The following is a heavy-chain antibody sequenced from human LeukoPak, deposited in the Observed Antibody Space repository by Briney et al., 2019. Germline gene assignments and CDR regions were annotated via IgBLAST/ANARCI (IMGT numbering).Heavy chain of an antibody. J-gene: IGHJ4*02. CDR3: AREVWGPEY. CDR1: GFTFTKYW. V-gene: IGHV3-7*01. D-gene: IGHD1-14*01. Sequence: GDSLRLSCAASGFTFTKYWMTWVRQAPGKGLEWVGNIKQDGSEKNYMDSVKGRFTISRDNTKNSVYLQMSSLRAEDTAVYYCAREVWGPEYWGQGTLVTVSS. CDR2: IKQDGSEK.